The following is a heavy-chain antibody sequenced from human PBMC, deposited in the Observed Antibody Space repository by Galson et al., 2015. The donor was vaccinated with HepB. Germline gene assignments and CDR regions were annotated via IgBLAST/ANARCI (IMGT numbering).Heavy chain of an antibody. Sequence: SLRLSCAASGFGFSNYAMHWVRQAPGKGLEWVAVISNDGTDKYYAGSVKGRFTISRDNSKNTVYLQMNSLRAEDTAMYFCARDNGYCSDGIGYAPRHGMDVWSQGTTITVSS. CDR3: ARDNGYCSDGIGYAPRHGMDV. J-gene: IGHJ6*02. V-gene: IGHV3-30-3*01. CDR2: ISNDGTDK. CDR1: GFGFSNYA. D-gene: IGHD2-15*01.